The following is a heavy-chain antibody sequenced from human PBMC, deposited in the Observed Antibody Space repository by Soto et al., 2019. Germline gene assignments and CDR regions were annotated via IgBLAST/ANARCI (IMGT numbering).Heavy chain of an antibody. CDR3: ARAVVTGAPRYFDY. D-gene: IGHD2-21*02. V-gene: IGHV1-46*03. CDR2: INPSGGSK. J-gene: IGHJ4*02. CDR1: GGTFSSYT. Sequence: ASVKVSCKASGGTFSSYTISWVRQAPGQGLEWMGIINPSGGSKSYAQKFQGRVTMTRDTSTSTVYMELSSLRSEDTAVYYCARAVVTGAPRYFDYWGQGTLVTVSS.